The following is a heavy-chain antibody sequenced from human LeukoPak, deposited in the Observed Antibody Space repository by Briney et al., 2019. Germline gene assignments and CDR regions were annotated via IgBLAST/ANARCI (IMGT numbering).Heavy chain of an antibody. CDR1: GYTFTGYY. CDR3: ARSSGGRTTGTDGMDV. J-gene: IGHJ6*02. D-gene: IGHD1-1*01. V-gene: IGHV1-2*02. CDR2: INPNSGGT. Sequence: GASLKVSCKASGYTFTGYYMHWVRQAPGQGLEWMGWINPNSGGTNYAQKFQGRVTMTRDTSISTAYMELSRLRSDDTAVYYCARSSGGRTTGTDGMDVWGQGTTVTVSS.